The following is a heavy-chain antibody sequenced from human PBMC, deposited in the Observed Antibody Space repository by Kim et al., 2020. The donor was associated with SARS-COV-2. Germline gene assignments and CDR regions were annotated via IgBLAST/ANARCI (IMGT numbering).Heavy chain of an antibody. CDR1: GGTFSSYA. Sequence: SVKVSCKASGGTFSSYAISWVRQAPGQGLEWMGGIIPIFGTANYAQKFQGRVTITADESTSTAYMELSSLRSEDTAVYYCASCIYDFWSGYFLYYFDYWGQGTLVTVSS. CDR3: ASCIYDFWSGYFLYYFDY. CDR2: IIPIFGTA. J-gene: IGHJ4*02. D-gene: IGHD3-3*01. V-gene: IGHV1-69*13.